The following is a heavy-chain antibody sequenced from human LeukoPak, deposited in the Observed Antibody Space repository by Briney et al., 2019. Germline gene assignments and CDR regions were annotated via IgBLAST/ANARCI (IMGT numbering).Heavy chain of an antibody. CDR3: AREEKRGYSYGFDY. V-gene: IGHV3-74*01. CDR1: GFTFCNYW. CDR2: INSDGTST. Sequence: PGGSLSLSSAASGFTFCNYWMHWVRPAPGQGLVWVSHINSDGTSTSYADSVKGRFTISRDNAKNTLYLQMNSLRAEDTAVYYCAREEKRGYSYGFDYWGQGTLVTVSS. D-gene: IGHD5-18*01. J-gene: IGHJ4*02.